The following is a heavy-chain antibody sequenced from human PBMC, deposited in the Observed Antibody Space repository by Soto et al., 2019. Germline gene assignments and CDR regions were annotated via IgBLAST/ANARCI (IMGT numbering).Heavy chain of an antibody. CDR2: INPNSGGT. Sequence: GASVKVSCKASGYTFTGYYMHWVRQAPGQGLEWMGWINPNSGGTNYAQKFQGWVTMTRDTSISTAYMELSRLRSDDTAVYYCARDSGIAAHPVAFDIWGQGTMVTVSS. CDR3: ARDSGIAAHPVAFDI. D-gene: IGHD6-6*01. J-gene: IGHJ3*02. CDR1: GYTFTGYY. V-gene: IGHV1-2*04.